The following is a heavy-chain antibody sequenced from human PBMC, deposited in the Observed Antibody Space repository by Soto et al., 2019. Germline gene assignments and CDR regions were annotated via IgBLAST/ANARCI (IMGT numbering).Heavy chain of an antibody. Sequence: ASVKVSCKASGYTFTSYYMHWVRQAPGQGLEWMGWIDPKNGGTVSAQKFQGRLTMTRDTSISTVYMDLSGLTSDDTALYYCGRDDYGIFPYWGQGSLVTVSS. V-gene: IGHV1-2*02. CDR2: IDPKNGGT. D-gene: IGHD3-10*01. CDR1: GYTFTSYY. J-gene: IGHJ4*02. CDR3: GRDDYGIFPY.